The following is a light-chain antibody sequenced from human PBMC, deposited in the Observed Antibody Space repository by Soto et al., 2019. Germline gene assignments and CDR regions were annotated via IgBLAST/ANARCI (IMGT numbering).Light chain of an antibody. CDR3: SSYAGSNVV. Sequence: QSALTQPASVSGSPGQSITISCTGASSDVGSYNLVSWYQQHPGKAPKLMIYEVSKRPSGVPDRFSGSKSGNTASLTVSGLQAEDEAEYYCSSYAGSNVVFGGGTTLTVL. CDR2: EVS. V-gene: IGLV2-14*02. J-gene: IGLJ2*01. CDR1: SSDVGSYNL.